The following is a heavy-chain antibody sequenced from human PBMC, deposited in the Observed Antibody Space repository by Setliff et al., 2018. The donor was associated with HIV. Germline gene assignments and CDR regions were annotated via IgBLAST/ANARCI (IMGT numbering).Heavy chain of an antibody. J-gene: IGHJ4*02. V-gene: IGHV5-51*01. CDR2: IYPGDSDT. D-gene: IGHD3-10*01. CDR3: ARAGSGSYYNAPHY. Sequence: PGESLKISCQGSGYRFTSYWIAWVRQVPGKGLEWMGIIYPGDSDTRYSPSFQGQVTISADKSISTAYLQWSSLKASDTAMYYCARAGSGSYYNAPHYWGQGTLVTVSS. CDR1: GYRFTSYW.